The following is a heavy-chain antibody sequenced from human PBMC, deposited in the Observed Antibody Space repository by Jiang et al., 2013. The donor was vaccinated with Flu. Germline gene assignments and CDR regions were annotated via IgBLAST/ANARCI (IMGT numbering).Heavy chain of an antibody. CDR3: ASPNYGWGSYLWAFDI. Sequence: IGWVRQKPGKGLEWMGIIYPGDSDTRYSPSFQGQVTISADKSVSTAYLQWSSLKASDTAMYYCASPNYGWGSYLWAFDIWGPGTMVTVSS. J-gene: IGHJ3*02. CDR2: IYPGDSDT. D-gene: IGHD3-10*01. V-gene: IGHV5-51*01.